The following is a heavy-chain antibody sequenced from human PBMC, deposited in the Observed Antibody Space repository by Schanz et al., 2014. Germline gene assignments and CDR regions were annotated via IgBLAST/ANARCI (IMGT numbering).Heavy chain of an antibody. CDR3: ARGFDCWDR. CDR1: GYTFTSYG. D-gene: IGHD3-3*01. J-gene: IGHJ4*02. Sequence: QVQLVQSGAEVKKPGASVTVSCKASGYTFTSYGISWVRQAPGQGLEWVGWISPYTGNTHYFDKMEGRVTMTTDTSTSTAYMELRSLRSDDTAVYYCARGFDCWDRWGQGTLVIVSS. CDR2: ISPYTGNT. V-gene: IGHV1-18*01.